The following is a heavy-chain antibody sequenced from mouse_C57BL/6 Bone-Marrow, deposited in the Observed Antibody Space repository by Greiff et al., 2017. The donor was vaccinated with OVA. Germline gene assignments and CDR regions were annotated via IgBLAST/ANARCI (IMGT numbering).Heavy chain of an antibody. CDR1: GYTFTSYW. J-gene: IGHJ2*01. Sequence: QVQLQQSGAELVKPGASVKLSCKASGYTFTSYWMQWVKQRPGQGLEWIGEIDPSDSYTNYNQKFKGKATLTVDTSSSTAYMQLSSLTSEDSAVYYCARAYYGSFPFFDYWGQGTTLTVSS. CDR2: IDPSDSYT. D-gene: IGHD1-1*01. V-gene: IGHV1-50*01. CDR3: ARAYYGSFPFFDY.